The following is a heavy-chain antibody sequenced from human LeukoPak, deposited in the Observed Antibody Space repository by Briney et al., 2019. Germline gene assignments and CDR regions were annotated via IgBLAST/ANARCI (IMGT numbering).Heavy chain of an antibody. CDR1: GVSISSYY. D-gene: IGHD2-21*02. J-gene: IGHJ4*02. CDR2: IYYSGST. V-gene: IGHV4-59*05. CDR3: AKTVTAIAPWYFDY. Sequence: PSETLSLTCTVSGVSISSYYWSWIRQPPGKGLEWIGSIYYSGSTYYNPSLKSRVTISVDTSKNQFSLKLSSVTAADTAVYYCAKTVTAIAPWYFDYWGQGTLVTVSS.